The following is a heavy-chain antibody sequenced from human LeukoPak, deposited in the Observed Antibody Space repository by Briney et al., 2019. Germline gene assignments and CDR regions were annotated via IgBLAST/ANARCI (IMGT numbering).Heavy chain of an antibody. D-gene: IGHD1-26*01. CDR3: ARHSGSYCPFDY. CDR2: INHSGST. CDR1: GGSFSGYY. Sequence: PSETLSLTCAVYGGSFSGYYWSWIRQPPGKGLEWIGEINHSGSTNYNPSLKSRVTISVDTSKNQFSLKLSSVTAADTAVYYCARHSGSYCPFDYWGQGTLVTVSS. J-gene: IGHJ4*02. V-gene: IGHV4-34*01.